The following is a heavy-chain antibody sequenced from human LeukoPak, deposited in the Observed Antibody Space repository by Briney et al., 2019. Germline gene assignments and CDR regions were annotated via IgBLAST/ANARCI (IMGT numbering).Heavy chain of an antibody. CDR2: ISGSGGST. CDR3: AQVGAKKLIDY. CDR1: GFTFSSYA. Sequence: GGSLRLSCAASGFTFSSYAMSWARQAPGKGLEWVSAISGSGGSTYYADSVKGRFTISRDNAKNSLYLQMNSLRAEDTAVYYCAQVGAKKLIDYWGQGTLVTVSS. V-gene: IGHV3-23*01. D-gene: IGHD1-26*01. J-gene: IGHJ4*02.